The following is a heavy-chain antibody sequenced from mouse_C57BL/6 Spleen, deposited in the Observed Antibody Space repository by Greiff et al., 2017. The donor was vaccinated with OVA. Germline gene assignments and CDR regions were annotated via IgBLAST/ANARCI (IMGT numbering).Heavy chain of an antibody. V-gene: IGHV5-6*02. J-gene: IGHJ2*01. CDR2: ISSGGSYT. CDR1: GFTFSSYG. CDR3: ERKGPFDY. Sequence: EVMLVESGGDLVKPGGSLKLSCAASGFTFSSYGMSWVRQTPDKRLEWVATISSGGSYTYYPDSVKGRFTISRDNAKNTLYLKMSSLKSEDTAMYYGERKGPFDYWGQAPLSQSPQ.